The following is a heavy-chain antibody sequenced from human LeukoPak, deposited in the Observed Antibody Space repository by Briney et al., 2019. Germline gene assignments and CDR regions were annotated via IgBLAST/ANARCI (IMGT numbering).Heavy chain of an antibody. CDR1: GGSISSYY. CDR2: IYYSGST. Sequence: SETLSLTCTVSGGSISSYYWSWIRQPPGKGLEWIGSIYYSGSTYYNPSLKSRVTISVDTSKNQFSLKLSSVTAADTAVYYCARHGRGLRWVSVVYFDYWGQGTLVTVSS. J-gene: IGHJ4*02. CDR3: ARHGRGLRWVSVVYFDY. V-gene: IGHV4-59*05. D-gene: IGHD5-12*01.